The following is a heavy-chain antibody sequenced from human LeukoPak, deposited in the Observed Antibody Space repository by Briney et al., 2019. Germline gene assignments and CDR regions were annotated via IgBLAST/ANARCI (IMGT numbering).Heavy chain of an antibody. CDR2: ISYDGRNK. J-gene: IGHJ4*02. CDR1: GFTFSRYA. V-gene: IGHV3-30*04. CDR3: AREERAFIYFDY. D-gene: IGHD3-10*01. Sequence: GGSLRLSCAASGFTFSRYAMHWVRQAPGKGLEWVAVISYDGRNKYYADSVKGRFTISRDNSKNTLYVRVSSLRAEDTAVYYCAREERAFIYFDYWGQGTLVTVSS.